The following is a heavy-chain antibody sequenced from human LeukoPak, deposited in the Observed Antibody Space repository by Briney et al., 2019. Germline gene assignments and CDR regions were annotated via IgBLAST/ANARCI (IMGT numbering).Heavy chain of an antibody. V-gene: IGHV1-46*01. CDR3: ARDRDVWGSYRPHALRY. D-gene: IGHD3-16*02. Sequence: GASVKVSCKASGYTFTSYYMHWVRQAPGQGLEWRGIINPSGGSTSYAQKFQGRVTMTRDTSTSTVYMELSSLRSEDTAVYYCARDRDVWGSYRPHALRYWGQGTLVTVSS. CDR1: GYTFTSYY. CDR2: INPSGGST. J-gene: IGHJ4*02.